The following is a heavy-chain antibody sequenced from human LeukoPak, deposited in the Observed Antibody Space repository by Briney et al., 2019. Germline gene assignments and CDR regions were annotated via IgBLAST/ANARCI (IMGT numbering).Heavy chain of an antibody. CDR3: ARGRPSHGLLLWFGES. J-gene: IGHJ4*02. CDR1: GGTFSSYA. CDR2: IIPIFGIA. D-gene: IGHD3-10*01. V-gene: IGHV1-69*04. Sequence: SVKVSCKASGGTFSSYAISWVRQAPGQGLEWMGRIIPIFGIANYAQKFQGRVTITADKSTSTAYMEPSSLRSEDTAVYYCARGRPSHGLLLWFGESWGQGTLVTVSS.